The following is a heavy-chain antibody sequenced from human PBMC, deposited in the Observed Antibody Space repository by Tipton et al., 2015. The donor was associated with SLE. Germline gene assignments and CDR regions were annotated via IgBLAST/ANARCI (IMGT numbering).Heavy chain of an antibody. CDR2: ISSSGTTV. V-gene: IGHV3-48*03. D-gene: IGHD1-1*01. CDR3: ATLTTEGRFDY. CDR1: GFTFSSYE. J-gene: IGHJ4*02. Sequence: SLRLSCAASGFTFSSYEMNWVRQAPGRGLEWVSYISSSGTTVYHADSVKGRFTISRDNAKNSLYLQMNSLRAEDTALYYCATLTTEGRFDYWGQGTLVTVSS.